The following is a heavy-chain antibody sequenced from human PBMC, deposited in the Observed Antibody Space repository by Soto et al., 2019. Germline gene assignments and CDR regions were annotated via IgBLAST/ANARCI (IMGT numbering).Heavy chain of an antibody. Sequence: IATPSLTVSLYLSGVSLSSNGKGVGWVRQPPGKALEWLGLIYWDDDKRYSPSLKSRLTFTKDTSKNQVVLTMTNMDPVDTATYYCAHSQSPWDTFDIWGQGTTVTVSS. V-gene: IGHV2-5*02. CDR2: IYWDDDK. J-gene: IGHJ3*02. CDR3: AHSQSPWDTFDI. CDR1: GVSLSSNGKG.